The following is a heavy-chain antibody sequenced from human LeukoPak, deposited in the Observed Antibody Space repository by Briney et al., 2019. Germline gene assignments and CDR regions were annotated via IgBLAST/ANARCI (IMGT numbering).Heavy chain of an antibody. CDR2: IYSGGST. CDR1: WFTVISNY. Sequence: GGSLSLSFSASWFTVISNYMSWVRQAPGKGLEWVSVIYSGGSTYYAYSVKGRFTISRDNSKNTLYLQMNSLRAEDTAVYYCARDLGDHFDYWGQGTLVTVSS. J-gene: IGHJ4*02. V-gene: IGHV3-53*01. CDR3: ARDLGDHFDY.